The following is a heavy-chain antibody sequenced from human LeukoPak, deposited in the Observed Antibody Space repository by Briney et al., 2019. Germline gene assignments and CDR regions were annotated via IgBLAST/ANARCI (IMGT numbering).Heavy chain of an antibody. V-gene: IGHV3-53*01. CDR2: IYPGGDI. D-gene: IGHD3-10*01. Sequence: GGSLRLSCAASELTVTSNYMSWVRQAPGKGLQWVSVIYPGGDIYYADSVKGRFTISRDNSKNTLYLQMNTLRAEDTALYYCAKDYYASSSGYFDYWGQGTLVTVSS. J-gene: IGHJ4*02. CDR3: AKDYYASSSGYFDY. CDR1: ELTVTSNY.